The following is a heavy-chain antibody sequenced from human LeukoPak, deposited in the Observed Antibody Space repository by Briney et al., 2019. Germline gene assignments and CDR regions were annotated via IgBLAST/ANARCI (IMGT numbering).Heavy chain of an antibody. J-gene: IGHJ4*02. CDR1: GDSVSSSSNV. D-gene: IGHD1-1*01. Sequence: SQTLSLTCAISGDSVSSSSNVWNWIRQSPSRGLEWLGRTYYGSKWNDDYAASVKSRITVNPDTSKNQFSLQQNSVTPEDTAVYYCARGAMRTGFDSWGQGTLVTVSA. V-gene: IGHV6-1*01. CDR2: TYYGSKWND. CDR3: ARGAMRTGFDS.